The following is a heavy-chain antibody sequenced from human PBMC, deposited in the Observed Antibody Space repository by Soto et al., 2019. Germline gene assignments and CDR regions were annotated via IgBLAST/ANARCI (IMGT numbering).Heavy chain of an antibody. D-gene: IGHD1-26*01. CDR1: GFPFSNYA. CDR2: ISGNGVNT. J-gene: IGHJ6*02. V-gene: IGHV3-23*01. CDR3: ARDQNSVSYYYYYYGMDV. Sequence: EVQLLESGGGLVQPGGSLRLSCAASGFPFSNYAMTWVRQAPGKGLEWVSAISGNGVNTHYADSVKGRFTISRDNSKNTLFLQMNSLRADDTAVFYCARDQNSVSYYYYYYGMDVWGQGSTVTVSS.